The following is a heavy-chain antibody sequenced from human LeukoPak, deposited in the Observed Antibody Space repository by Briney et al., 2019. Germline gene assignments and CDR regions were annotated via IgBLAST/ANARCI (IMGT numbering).Heavy chain of an antibody. V-gene: IGHV3-13*01. D-gene: IGHD1-14*01. CDR1: GFTFDTND. CDR2: IGSAGYT. CDR3: VRQPDSARYGFDY. J-gene: IGHJ4*02. Sequence: GGSLRLSCEVSGFTFDTNDMHWVRQSTGKGLEWVSAIGSAGYTYYAESVRGRFTITRDTAKQSLYLQMNSLRVEDTAVYHCVRQPDSARYGFDYWGRGTQVTVSS.